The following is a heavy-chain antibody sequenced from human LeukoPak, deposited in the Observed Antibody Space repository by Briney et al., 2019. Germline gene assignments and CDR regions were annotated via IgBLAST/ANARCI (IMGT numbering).Heavy chain of an antibody. CDR3: AKNSQSGSYRSGAE. CDR1: GFTFSSYA. V-gene: IGHV3-23*01. D-gene: IGHD1-26*01. J-gene: IGHJ4*02. Sequence: PGGSLRLSCAASGFTFSSYAMSWVRQAPGKGLEWVSAISGSGGSTYYADSVKGRFTISRDNSKNTLYLQMNRLKAEDTAVYYCAKNSQSGSYRSGAEWGQGTLVTVSS. CDR2: ISGSGGST.